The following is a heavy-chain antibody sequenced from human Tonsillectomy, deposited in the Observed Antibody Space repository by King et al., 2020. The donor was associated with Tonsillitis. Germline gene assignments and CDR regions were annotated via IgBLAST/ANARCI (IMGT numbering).Heavy chain of an antibody. CDR2: IRSKGYGGTI. V-gene: IGHV3-49*03. CDR3: TRHPTWGSGWPLDY. D-gene: IGHD6-19*01. J-gene: IGHJ4*02. CDR1: GFTFGDYP. Sequence: VQLVESGGGLVQPGRSLRLSCTTSGFTFGDYPMSWFRQTPGKGLEWVGFIRSKGYGGTIEYAASVKGRFTISRDDSKSIAYLQMNNLKTEDTAVYFCTRHPTWGSGWPLDYWGQGTLVTVSS.